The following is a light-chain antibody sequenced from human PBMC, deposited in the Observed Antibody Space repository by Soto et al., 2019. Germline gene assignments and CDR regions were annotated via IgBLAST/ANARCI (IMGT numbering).Light chain of an antibody. J-gene: IGKJ1*01. CDR2: QAS. Sequence: DIQMTQSPSTLSASVGDRVSITCRASQSISRQLAWYQQKPGKAPNLLIYQASNLETGVTSRFTGSGSGTEFTLTISSLQPDDLATYYCRQYQSYWTFGQGTKVEVK. CDR3: RQYQSYWT. CDR1: QSISRQ. V-gene: IGKV1-5*03.